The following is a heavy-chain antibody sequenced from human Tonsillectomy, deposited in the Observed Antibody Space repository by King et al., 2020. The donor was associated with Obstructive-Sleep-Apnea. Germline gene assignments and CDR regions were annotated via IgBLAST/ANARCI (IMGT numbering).Heavy chain of an antibody. CDR3: ARYPYSTSWYTYFDS. J-gene: IGHJ4*02. Sequence: VQLVESGGGLVKPGGSLRLSCAASGFTFSDYYMSWIRQAPGKGLEWVSYISDSGSSKDYADSVKGRFSISRDNAKNSLYLQMNSLRGEDTAVYYCARYPYSTSWYTYFDSWDQGTLVTVSS. CDR2: ISDSGSSK. V-gene: IGHV3-11*01. CDR1: GFTFSDYY. D-gene: IGHD6-13*01.